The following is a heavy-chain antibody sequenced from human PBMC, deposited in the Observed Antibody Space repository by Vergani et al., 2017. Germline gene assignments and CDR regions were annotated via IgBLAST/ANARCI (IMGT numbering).Heavy chain of an antibody. Sequence: QVQLQESGPGLVKPSQTLSLTCTVSGGSISSVDSYWRWLRQPPGKGLEWIGYIYYSGSTYYNPSLKSRVTISVDTSKNQFSLKLSSVTAADTAVYYCARDAPKGNYRWNYFDYWGQGTLVTVSS. CDR1: GGSISSVDSY. CDR3: ARDAPKGNYRWNYFDY. J-gene: IGHJ4*02. V-gene: IGHV4-30-4*01. D-gene: IGHD3-16*02. CDR2: IYYSGST.